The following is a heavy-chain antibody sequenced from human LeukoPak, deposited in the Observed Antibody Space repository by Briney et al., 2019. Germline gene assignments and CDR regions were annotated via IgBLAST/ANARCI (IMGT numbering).Heavy chain of an antibody. Sequence: GGSLRLSCTASGLTFSTSGFNWVRQAPGKGLEWVASIGRTGSDRYHADSIKGRFTISRDNAKNSLYLQMNSLRAEDMASYYCAKCHIAALAFNWFDPWGQGTLVTVSS. CDR3: AKCHIAALAFNWFDP. CDR1: GLTFSTSG. J-gene: IGHJ5*02. V-gene: IGHV3-21*04. CDR2: IGRTGSDR. D-gene: IGHD6-6*01.